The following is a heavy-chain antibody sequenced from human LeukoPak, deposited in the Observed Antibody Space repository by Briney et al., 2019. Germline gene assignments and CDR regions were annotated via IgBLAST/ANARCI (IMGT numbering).Heavy chain of an antibody. Sequence: PGGSLRLSCAASGFIFSRYGIHWVRQAPGKGLEWVSYITSSATTYYADSVKGRFTISRDNAKTSLYLQMNSLRAEDTAVYYCARSSIAARLADYWGQGTLVTVSS. V-gene: IGHV3-48*04. J-gene: IGHJ4*02. CDR3: ARSSIAARLADY. D-gene: IGHD6-6*01. CDR1: GFIFSRYG. CDR2: ITSSATT.